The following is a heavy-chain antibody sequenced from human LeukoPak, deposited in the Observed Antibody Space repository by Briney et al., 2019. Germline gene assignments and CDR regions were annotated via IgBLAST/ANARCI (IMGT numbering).Heavy chain of an antibody. CDR1: GYNFASYW. CDR2: IYPGDSDT. Sequence: GESLKISCKGSGYNFASYWIGWVRQMPGKGLEWMGIIYPGDSDTRSSPSFQGQVTMSVDKSVNTAYLQWSSLKASDTAMYYCARTRGYSFYFDYWGLGTPVTVSS. J-gene: IGHJ4*02. CDR3: ARTRGYSFYFDY. V-gene: IGHV5-51*01. D-gene: IGHD5-18*01.